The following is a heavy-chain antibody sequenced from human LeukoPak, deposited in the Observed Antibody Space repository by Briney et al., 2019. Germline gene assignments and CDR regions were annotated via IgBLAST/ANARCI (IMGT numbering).Heavy chain of an antibody. CDR3: AKGHYYGSGSLDY. Sequence: GGSLRLSCAASGFTFSSYGMSWVRQAPGKGLEWVSVIGGRDGSTYYADSVKGRFTISRNNSKNTLYVQMNSLRAEDTAVYYCAKGHYYGSGSLDYWGQGTLVTVSS. CDR1: GFTFSSYG. V-gene: IGHV3-23*01. J-gene: IGHJ4*02. D-gene: IGHD3-10*01. CDR2: IGGRDGST.